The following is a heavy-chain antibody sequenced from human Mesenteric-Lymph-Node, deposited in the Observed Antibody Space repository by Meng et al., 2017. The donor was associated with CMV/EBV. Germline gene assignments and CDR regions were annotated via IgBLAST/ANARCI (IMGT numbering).Heavy chain of an antibody. CDR1: GFTFSSYS. CDR2: ISSSSGYI. Sequence: GGSLRLSCAASGFTFSSYSMNWVRQAPGKGLEWVSSISSSSGYIYYADSMKGRFTISRDNAKNSLFLQMNSLRAEDTAVYYCAKLGYCSTTSCSDYGMDVWGQGTTVTVSS. CDR3: AKLGYCSTTSCSDYGMDV. J-gene: IGHJ6*02. V-gene: IGHV3-21*04. D-gene: IGHD2-2*03.